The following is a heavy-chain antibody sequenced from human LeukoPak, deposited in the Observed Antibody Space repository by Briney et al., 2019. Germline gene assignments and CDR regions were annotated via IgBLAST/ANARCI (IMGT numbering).Heavy chain of an antibody. CDR1: GGSVSSTTYY. Sequence: PSETLSLTCTVSGGSVSSTTYYWSWIRQPPGKGLEWIASINYSGSTYYKPSLKSRVTISVDTSENQFSLKLSSVTAADTAVYYCARYVVYGSGKYYFDYWGQGTLVTVSS. J-gene: IGHJ4*02. CDR2: INYSGST. D-gene: IGHD3-10*01. CDR3: ARYVVYGSGKYYFDY. V-gene: IGHV4-39*01.